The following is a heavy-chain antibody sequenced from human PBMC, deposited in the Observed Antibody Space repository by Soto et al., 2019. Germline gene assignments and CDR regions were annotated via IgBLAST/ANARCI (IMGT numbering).Heavy chain of an antibody. CDR1: GFTFSSYG. D-gene: IGHD3-10*01. V-gene: IGHV3-30*18. CDR3: AKPYYYGSSLFDP. J-gene: IGHJ5*02. Sequence: QVQLVESGGGVVQPGRSLRLSCAASGFTFSSYGMHWVRQAPGKGLEWVAVISYDGSNKYYADSVKGRFTISRDNSKNTLYLQMNSLRAEDTAVYYCAKPYYYGSSLFDPRGQGTLVTVSS. CDR2: ISYDGSNK.